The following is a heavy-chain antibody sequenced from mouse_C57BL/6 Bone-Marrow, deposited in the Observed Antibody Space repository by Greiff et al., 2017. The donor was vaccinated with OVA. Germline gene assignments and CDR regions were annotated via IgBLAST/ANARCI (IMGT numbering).Heavy chain of an antibody. CDR1: GFTFSDFY. J-gene: IGHJ1*03. Sequence: EVNLVESGGGLVQSGRSLRLSCATSGFTFSDFYMEWVRQAPGKGLEWIAASRNKANDYTTEYSASVKGRFIVSRDTSQSILYLQMNALRAEDTAIYYCARDAEESYWYFDVWGTGTTVTVSS. V-gene: IGHV7-1*01. CDR2: SRNKANDYTT. CDR3: ARDAEESYWYFDV.